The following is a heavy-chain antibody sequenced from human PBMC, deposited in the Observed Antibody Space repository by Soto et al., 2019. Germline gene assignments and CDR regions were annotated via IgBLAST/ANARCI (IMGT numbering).Heavy chain of an antibody. J-gene: IGHJ4*02. CDR3: ASMSGYYDSSGSKAF. V-gene: IGHV1-69*13. D-gene: IGHD3-22*01. CDR2: IIPIFGTA. Sequence: GASVKVSCKASGGTFSSYAISWVRQAPGQGLEWMGGIIPIFGTANYAQKFQGRVTITADESTSTAYMELSSLRSEDTAVYYCASMSGYYDSSGSKAFWGQGTLVTVSS. CDR1: GGTFSSYA.